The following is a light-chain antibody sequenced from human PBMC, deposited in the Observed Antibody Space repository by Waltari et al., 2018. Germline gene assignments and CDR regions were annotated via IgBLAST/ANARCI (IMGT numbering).Light chain of an antibody. CDR2: GGT. V-gene: IGKV3-20*01. Sequence: EIVLTQSPGTLSLSPGERATLSCRASQSVSRALAWYLHNPGKDPRLLLYGGTRATGNPDRFRGSGYGTDFSLTSSRLEPEDLAVYYGQHYVRLPATFGQGTKVEIK. CDR3: QHYVRLPAT. CDR1: QSVSRA. J-gene: IGKJ1*01.